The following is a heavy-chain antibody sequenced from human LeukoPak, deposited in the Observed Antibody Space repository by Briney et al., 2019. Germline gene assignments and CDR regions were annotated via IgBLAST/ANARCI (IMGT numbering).Heavy chain of an antibody. D-gene: IGHD2-21*02. Sequence: ASVKVSCKVSGYSLSKLSMQWVRQAPGKGLEWMGSFDPEDGETMYSQNLRGTVTMTEDTSTGTAYLELSSLRSEDTAVYYCATEYVRIHCGGDCRDALDIWGQGTMVTVSS. CDR2: FDPEDGET. J-gene: IGHJ3*02. CDR1: GYSLSKLS. CDR3: ATEYVRIHCGGDCRDALDI. V-gene: IGHV1-24*01.